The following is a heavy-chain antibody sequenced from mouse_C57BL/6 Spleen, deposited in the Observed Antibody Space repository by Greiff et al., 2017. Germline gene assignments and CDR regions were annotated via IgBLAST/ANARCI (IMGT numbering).Heavy chain of an antibody. CDR2: IYPGDGDT. D-gene: IGHD4-1*01. Sequence: QVQLQQSGAELVKPGASVKISCKASGYAFSSYWMNWVKQRPGKGLEWIGQIYPGDGDTNYNGKFKGKATLTADKSSSTAYMQLSSLTSEDSAVYFCARRGANRDPYFDYWGQGTTLTVSS. V-gene: IGHV1-80*01. J-gene: IGHJ2*01. CDR3: ARRGANRDPYFDY. CDR1: GYAFSSYW.